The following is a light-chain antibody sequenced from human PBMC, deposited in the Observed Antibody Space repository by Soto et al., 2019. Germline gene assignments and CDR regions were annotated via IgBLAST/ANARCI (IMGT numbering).Light chain of an antibody. CDR1: QHVTTTY. J-gene: IGKJ4*01. CDR2: GAS. Sequence: IVLTQSPATLSLSPGERATLSCTASQHVTTTYIAWYQQKFGQAPRLLIYGASTRATCTPDRFTGGGFGTDFTRTISRVEPEDFAVYYCQQYDSSCTFGGGTKVEMK. V-gene: IGKV3-20*01. CDR3: QQYDSSCT.